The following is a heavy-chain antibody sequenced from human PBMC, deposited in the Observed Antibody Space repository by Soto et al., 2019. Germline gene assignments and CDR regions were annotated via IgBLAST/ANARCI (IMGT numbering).Heavy chain of an antibody. Sequence: LSLTCAVYGGSFSGYYWSWIRQPPGKGLEWIGEINHSGSTNYNPSLKSRVTISVDTSKNQFSLKLSSVTAADTAVYYCARGRRLRPPAAAIPARGNWSDPWGQGTLVTVSS. CDR3: ARGRRLRPPAAAIPARGNWSDP. V-gene: IGHV4-34*01. D-gene: IGHD2-2*02. CDR1: GGSFSGYY. J-gene: IGHJ5*02. CDR2: INHSGST.